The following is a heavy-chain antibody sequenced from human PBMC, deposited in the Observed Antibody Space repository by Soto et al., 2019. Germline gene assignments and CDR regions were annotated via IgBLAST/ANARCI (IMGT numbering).Heavy chain of an antibody. V-gene: IGHV3-23*01. CDR3: AKRLDVVVTATPGVDY. CDR1: GFTFSSYA. J-gene: IGHJ4*02. D-gene: IGHD2-21*02. Sequence: PGGSLRLSCAASGFTFSSYAMSWVRQAPGKGLEWVSAISGSGGSTYYADSVKGRFTISRDNSKNTLYLQMNSLRAEDTAVYYCAKRLDVVVTATPGVDYWGQGTLVTVSS. CDR2: ISGSGGST.